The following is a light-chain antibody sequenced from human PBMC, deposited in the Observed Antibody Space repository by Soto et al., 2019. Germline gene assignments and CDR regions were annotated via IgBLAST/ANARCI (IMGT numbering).Light chain of an antibody. V-gene: IGKV3-20*01. CDR2: GSS. Sequence: EIVLTQSPGILSLSPGEGATLSCRASQSVSNNFVAWYQQRPGKAPRLLIYGSSSRASGISDRFSGSGSGTDFTLTISRLEPEDFAVYYCQQYCCSLLSFGGGTKVEIK. CDR1: QSVSNNF. CDR3: QQYCCSLLS. J-gene: IGKJ4*01.